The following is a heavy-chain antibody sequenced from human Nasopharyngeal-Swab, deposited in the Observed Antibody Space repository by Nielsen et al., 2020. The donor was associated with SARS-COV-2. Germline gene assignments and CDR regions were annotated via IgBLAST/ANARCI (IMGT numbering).Heavy chain of an antibody. CDR1: GFTFSSYS. V-gene: IGHV3-21*01. D-gene: IGHD2-2*01. CDR3: AREETRYCSSTSCYYVDV. J-gene: IGHJ6*03. CDR2: ISSSSSYI. Sequence: GESLKISCAASGFTFSSYSMNWVRQAPGKGLEWVSSISSSSSYIYYADSVKGRFTISRDNAKNSLYLQMNSLRAEDTAVYYCAREETRYCSSTSCYYVDVWGKGTTVTVSS.